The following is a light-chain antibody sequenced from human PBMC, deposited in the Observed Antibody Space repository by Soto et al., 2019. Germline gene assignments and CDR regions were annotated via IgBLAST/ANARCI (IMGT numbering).Light chain of an antibody. J-gene: IGKJ4*01. Sequence: DILLTQSPSFLSASVGDRVTITCRASQGISSNLLWYQQKPGKAPELLIYEASNSQSGVPTRFSGSGSGTEFTLTISILQPEDFATYFWQHRNNSPLTFGGGTQVEIK. CDR1: QGISSN. CDR3: QHRNNSPLT. V-gene: IGKV1-9*01. CDR2: EAS.